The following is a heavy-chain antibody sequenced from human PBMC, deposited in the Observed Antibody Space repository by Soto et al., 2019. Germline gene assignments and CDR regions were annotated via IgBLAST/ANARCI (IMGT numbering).Heavy chain of an antibody. CDR3: AKDLRTTVTTIDVYYYYGMDV. Sequence: QVQLVESGGGVVQPGRSLRLSCAASGFTFSSYGMHWVRQAPGKGLEWVAVISYDGSNKYYADSVKGRFTISRDNSKNTLYLQMNSLRAEDTAVYYCAKDLRTTVTTIDVYYYYGMDVWGQGTTVTVSS. V-gene: IGHV3-30*18. J-gene: IGHJ6*02. CDR2: ISYDGSNK. D-gene: IGHD4-17*01. CDR1: GFTFSSYG.